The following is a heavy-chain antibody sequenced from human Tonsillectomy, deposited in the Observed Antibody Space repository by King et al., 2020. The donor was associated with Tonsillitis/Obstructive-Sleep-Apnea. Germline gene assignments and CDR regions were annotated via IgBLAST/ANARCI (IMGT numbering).Heavy chain of an antibody. D-gene: IGHD2-15*01. CDR1: GFTFSSYS. V-gene: IGHV3-21*01. Sequence: VQLVESGGGLVKPGGSLRLSCAASGFTFSSYSMNWVRQAPGKGLEWVSSISSSSSYIYYADSVKGRLTISRDNAKNSLYLQMNSLRAEDTAVYYWARDSRVVAATRNDYWGQGPLVTVSS. CDR3: ARDSRVVAATRNDY. J-gene: IGHJ4*02. CDR2: ISSSSSYI.